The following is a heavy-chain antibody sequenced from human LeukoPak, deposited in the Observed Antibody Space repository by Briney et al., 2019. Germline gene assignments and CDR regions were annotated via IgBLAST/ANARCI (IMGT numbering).Heavy chain of an antibody. J-gene: IGHJ4*02. CDR1: GGTFSSYA. V-gene: IGHV1-69*13. CDR3: ARVDEHGSGSYYPFDY. CDR2: IIPIFGTA. D-gene: IGHD3-10*01. Sequence: GASVKVSCKASGGTFSSYAISWVRQAPGQGLEWMGGIIPIFGTANYAQKFQGRVTITADESTSTAYMELSSLRSEDTAVYYCARVDEHGSGSYYPFDYWGQGTLVTVSS.